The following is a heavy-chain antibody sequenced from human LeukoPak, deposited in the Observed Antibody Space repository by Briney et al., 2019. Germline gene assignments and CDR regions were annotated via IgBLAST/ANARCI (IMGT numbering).Heavy chain of an antibody. CDR3: ARGTAMVPFDY. V-gene: IGHV4-34*01. Sequence: WIRQAPGKGLEWIGEINHSGSTNYNPSLKSRVTISVDTSKNQFSLKLSSVTAADTAVYYCARGTAMVPFDYWGQGTLVTVSS. D-gene: IGHD5-18*01. J-gene: IGHJ4*02. CDR2: INHSGST.